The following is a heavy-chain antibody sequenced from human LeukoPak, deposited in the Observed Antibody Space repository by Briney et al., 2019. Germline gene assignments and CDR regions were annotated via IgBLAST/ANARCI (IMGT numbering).Heavy chain of an antibody. D-gene: IGHD1-14*01. CDR3: ARGPAPFG. V-gene: IGHV3-7*04. Sequence: PGGSLRLSCAASGFTFSRYCMIWVRQAPGKGLEWVANIKQDGSEKYYGDSVKGRFTISRDNAKNSLYLQMNSLRAEDTAVYYCARGPAPFGWGQGTLVTVSS. CDR1: GFTFSRYC. CDR2: IKQDGSEK. J-gene: IGHJ4*02.